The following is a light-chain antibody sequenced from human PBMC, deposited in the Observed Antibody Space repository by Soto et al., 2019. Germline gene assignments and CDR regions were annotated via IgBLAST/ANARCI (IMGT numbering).Light chain of an antibody. V-gene: IGLV2-8*01. J-gene: IGLJ1*01. CDR2: EVS. CDR1: SSDVGGYNY. Sequence: QSALTQPPSASGSPGQSVTISCTGTSSDVGGYNYVSWYQPHPGKAPKLVIYEVSKRPSGVPDRFSGSKSGNTASLTVSGLQAEDEADYYCSSYAGSNNLGVFGTGTKVTVL. CDR3: SSYAGSNNLGV.